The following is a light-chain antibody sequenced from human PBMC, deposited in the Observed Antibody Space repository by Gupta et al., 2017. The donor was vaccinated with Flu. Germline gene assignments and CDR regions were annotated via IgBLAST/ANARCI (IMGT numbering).Light chain of an antibody. Sequence: GGSNIVSKAVHWCQQKPGQAPVMIVNDDSDRPSGIPERFSGSNSGNTTTLIITRGEAGDEADYYCRVWDSSSDHVVFGGGTKLTVL. CDR3: RVWDSSSDHVV. J-gene: IGLJ2*01. V-gene: IGLV3-21*02. CDR1: NIVSKA. CDR2: DDS.